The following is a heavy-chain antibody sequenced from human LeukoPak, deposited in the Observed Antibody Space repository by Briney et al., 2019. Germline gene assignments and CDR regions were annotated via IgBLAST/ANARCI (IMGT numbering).Heavy chain of an antibody. CDR1: GGTFSSYA. CDR2: IIPILGTA. V-gene: IGHV1-69*13. J-gene: IGHJ5*02. CDR3: ARDLAAAVYTSTHPPFDP. Sequence: ASVKVSCKASGGTFSSYAINWVRQAPGQGLEWMGGIIPILGTANYAQKFQGRVTITADESTSTAYIELSSLRSEDTAVYYCARDLAAAVYTSTHPPFDPWGQGTLVTVSS. D-gene: IGHD6-13*01.